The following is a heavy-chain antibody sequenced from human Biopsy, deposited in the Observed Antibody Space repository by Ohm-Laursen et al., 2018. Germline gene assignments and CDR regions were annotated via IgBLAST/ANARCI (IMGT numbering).Heavy chain of an antibody. V-gene: IGHV3-11*01. J-gene: IGHJ3*01. CDR3: AISNPASNYKWNDQDEALDF. CDR2: ITVSGASV. D-gene: IGHD1-20*01. Sequence: SLRLSCSASGFTFSDYYMSWVRQAPGKGLEWISYITVSGASVYYTDSVKGRFTISRDNAKSSLYLQMNSLRAEDTAVYFCAISNPASNYKWNDQDEALDFWGQGTMVTVSS. CDR1: GFTFSDYY.